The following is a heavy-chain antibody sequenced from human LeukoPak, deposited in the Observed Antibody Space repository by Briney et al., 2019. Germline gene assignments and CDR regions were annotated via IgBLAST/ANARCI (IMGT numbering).Heavy chain of an antibody. CDR1: GFNFSSND. CDR3: AKDVGVGGIIDY. V-gene: IGHV3-53*01. J-gene: IGHJ4*02. Sequence: PGGSLRLSYAASGFNFSSNDMSWVRQAPGKGLEWVSVLYSGGYTDYTDSVKGRFTISIDNSKNTLYLQMTRLRADDTSVYYCAKDVGVGGIIDYWGQGTLVTVSS. CDR2: LYSGGYT. D-gene: IGHD3-16*01.